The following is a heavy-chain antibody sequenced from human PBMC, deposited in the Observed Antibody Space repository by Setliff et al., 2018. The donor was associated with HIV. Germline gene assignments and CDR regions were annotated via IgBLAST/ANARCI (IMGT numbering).Heavy chain of an antibody. J-gene: IGHJ4*02. CDR3: ARAQYSSDWNYFDA. V-gene: IGHV4-34*01. CDR1: GGSFTDHD. Sequence: PSETLSLTCAVYGGSFTDHDWNWIRQAPGKGLEWIGEINGGGATTYNPSLKRRLTMSVDASKSHFSLGLTSVTAADTAVYYCARAQYSSDWNYFDAWGQGAQVTVSS. D-gene: IGHD6-19*01. CDR2: INGGGAT.